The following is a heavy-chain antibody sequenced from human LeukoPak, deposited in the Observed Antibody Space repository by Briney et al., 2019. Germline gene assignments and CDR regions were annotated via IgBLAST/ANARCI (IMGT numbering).Heavy chain of an antibody. D-gene: IGHD6-13*01. Sequence: SETLPLTCTVSGGSLSNYYWSWIRQPPGKGLEWIGYIYYSGSTNYNPSLKSRVTISLDTSKNQFSLKLSSVTAADTAVYYRARTGIAAAGTDYWGQGTLVTVSS. CDR2: IYYSGST. V-gene: IGHV4-59*08. CDR1: GGSLSNYY. CDR3: ARTGIAAAGTDY. J-gene: IGHJ4*02.